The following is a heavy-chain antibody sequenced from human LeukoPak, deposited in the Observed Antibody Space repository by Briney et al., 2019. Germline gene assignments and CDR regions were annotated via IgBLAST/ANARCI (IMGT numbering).Heavy chain of an antibody. D-gene: IGHD3-22*01. J-gene: IGHJ3*02. Sequence: AGGSLRLPCAASGFTFSSYSMNWVRQAPGKGLEWVSYISSSSSTIYYADSVKGRFTISRDNAKNSLYLQMNSLRAEDTAVYYCAKAKVQYYDLFDIWGQGTMVTVSS. CDR2: ISSSSSTI. V-gene: IGHV3-48*01. CDR3: AKAKVQYYDLFDI. CDR1: GFTFSSYS.